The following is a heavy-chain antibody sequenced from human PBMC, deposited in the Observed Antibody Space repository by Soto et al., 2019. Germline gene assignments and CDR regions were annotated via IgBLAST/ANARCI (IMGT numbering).Heavy chain of an antibody. CDR2: IYYSGST. CDR1: GGSISSGGYY. CDR3: ERESDRIQLWSPPHYGMAV. D-gene: IGHD5-18*01. Sequence: QVQLQESGPGLVKPSQTLSLTCTVSGGSISSGGYYWSWIRQHPGKGLEWIGYIYYSGSTYYNPSLKSRVTRSVDTSKNQFSLKLSSVTAADTAVYYCERESDRIQLWSPPHYGMAVWGQGTTVTVSS. J-gene: IGHJ6*02. V-gene: IGHV4-31*03.